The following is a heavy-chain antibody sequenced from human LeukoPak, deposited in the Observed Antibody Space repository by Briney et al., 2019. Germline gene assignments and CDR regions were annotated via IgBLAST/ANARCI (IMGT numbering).Heavy chain of an antibody. CDR1: GGSISSTSSY. Sequence: SETLSLTCTVPGGSISSTSSYWGWIRQPPGKGLEWIGSVRYSGKTYYNPSLKSRVTMSLDTSKNQFSLRLTSVTAADTAVYSCARHYYDSSGLAYYFDYWGQGTLVTVSS. CDR2: VRYSGKT. J-gene: IGHJ4*02. D-gene: IGHD3-22*01. CDR3: ARHYYDSSGLAYYFDY. V-gene: IGHV4-39*01.